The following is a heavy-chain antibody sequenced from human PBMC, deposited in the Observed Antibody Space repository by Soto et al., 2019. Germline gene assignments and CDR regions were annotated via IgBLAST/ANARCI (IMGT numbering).Heavy chain of an antibody. CDR1: GYTFTSYD. Sequence: QVQLVQSGAEVKKPGASVKVSCKASGYTFTSYDINWVRQATGQGLEWMGWMNPNSGNTGYAQKFQGRVTMTRNTSISTAYMELSSLRSEDTAVYYCAHLGVVIPYYDMDVWGQGTTVTVSS. J-gene: IGHJ6*02. CDR3: AHLGVVIPYYDMDV. D-gene: IGHD3-3*01. CDR2: MNPNSGNT. V-gene: IGHV1-8*01.